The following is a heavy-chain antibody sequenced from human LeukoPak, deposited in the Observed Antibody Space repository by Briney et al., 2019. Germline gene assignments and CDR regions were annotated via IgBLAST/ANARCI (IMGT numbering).Heavy chain of an antibody. CDR2: INHSGST. Sequence: PSETLSLTCAVYGGSFSGYYWSWIRQPPGKGLEWIGEINHSGSTNYNPSLKSRVTISVDTSKNQFSLKLSSVTAADTAVYYCARMGQYYDILTGYYEDYWGQGTLVTVSS. CDR3: ARMGQYYDILTGYYEDY. J-gene: IGHJ4*02. V-gene: IGHV4-34*01. D-gene: IGHD3-9*01. CDR1: GGSFSGYY.